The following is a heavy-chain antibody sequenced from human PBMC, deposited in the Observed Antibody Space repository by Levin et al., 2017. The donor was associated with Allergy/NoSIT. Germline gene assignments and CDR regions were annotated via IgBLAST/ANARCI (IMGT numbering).Heavy chain of an antibody. V-gene: IGHV4-59*01. D-gene: IGHD2-15*01. CDR1: GGSISSYY. CDR3: ARGCSGGSCYGDAFDI. J-gene: IGHJ3*02. Sequence: PSETLSLTCTVSGGSISSYYWSWIRQPPGKGLEWIGYIYYSGSTNYNPSLKSRVTISVDTSKNQFSLKLSSVTAADTAVYYCARGCSGGSCYGDAFDIWGQATMVTVSS. CDR2: IYYSGST.